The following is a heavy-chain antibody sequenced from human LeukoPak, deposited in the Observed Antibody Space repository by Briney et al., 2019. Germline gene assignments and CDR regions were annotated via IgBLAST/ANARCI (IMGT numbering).Heavy chain of an antibody. CDR3: ARENGAAAGRDYYYYMDV. D-gene: IGHD6-13*01. Sequence: ASVKVSCKASGYTFTSYGISWVRQAPGQGLEWMGWISAYNGNTNYAQKLQGRVTMTTDTSTSTAYMELRSLRSDDTAVYYCARENGAAAGRDYYYYMDVWGKGTTVTVSS. J-gene: IGHJ6*03. V-gene: IGHV1-18*01. CDR2: ISAYNGNT. CDR1: GYTFTSYG.